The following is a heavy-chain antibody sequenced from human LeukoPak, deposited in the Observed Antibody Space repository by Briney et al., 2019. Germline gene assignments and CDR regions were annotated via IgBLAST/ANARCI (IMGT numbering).Heavy chain of an antibody. CDR1: GGSISSYY. J-gene: IGHJ3*02. CDR3: ARDDWTYCSSTTCPDAYI. CDR2: IYTSEST. V-gene: IGHV4-4*07. Sequence: PSETLSLTCTVSGGSISSYYWSWIRQPAGKGLEWIGHIYTSESTNYNPSLKSRVTISVDTSKHQFSLKLTSVTAADTAVYYCARDDWTYCSSTTCPDAYIWGQGTMVTVSS. D-gene: IGHD2-2*01.